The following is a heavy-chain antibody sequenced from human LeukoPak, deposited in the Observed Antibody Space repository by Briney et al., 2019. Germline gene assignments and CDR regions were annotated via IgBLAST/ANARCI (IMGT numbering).Heavy chain of an antibody. D-gene: IGHD4-17*01. CDR3: AKRPSDYGDYVTYFDY. J-gene: IGHJ4*02. V-gene: IGHV3-30*18. Sequence: GGSLRLSYAASGFSFISYGMHWVRQAPGKGLEWVGVTSEDGRNKKYADSVKGRFTISRDNSKDTLYLQMNSLRDEDTAVYYCAKRPSDYGDYVTYFDYWGQGTLVTVSS. CDR1: GFSFISYG. CDR2: TSEDGRNK.